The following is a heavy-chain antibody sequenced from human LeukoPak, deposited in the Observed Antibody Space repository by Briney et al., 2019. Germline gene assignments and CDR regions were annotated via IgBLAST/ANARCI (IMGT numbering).Heavy chain of an antibody. CDR1: GFTVSSNY. CDR3: ARAGGRYCSGGSCYGTSAFDY. V-gene: IGHV3-53*01. Sequence: GGSLRLSCAASGFTVSSNYMSWVRQAPGKGLEWVSVIYSGGSTYYADSVKGRFTISRDNSKNTLYLQMSSLRAEDTAVYYCARAGGRYCSGGSCYGTSAFDYWGQGTLVTVSS. J-gene: IGHJ4*02. D-gene: IGHD2-15*01. CDR2: IYSGGST.